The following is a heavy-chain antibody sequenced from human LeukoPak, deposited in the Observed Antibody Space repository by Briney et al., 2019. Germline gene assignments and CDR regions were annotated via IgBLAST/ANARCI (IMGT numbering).Heavy chain of an antibody. CDR1: GGSISSSSYY. J-gene: IGHJ4*02. D-gene: IGHD2/OR15-2a*01. Sequence: SETLSLTCTVSGGSISSSSYYWGWIRQPPGEGLEWIGSIYDSGSTYYNPSLKSRVTISVDTSKNQFSLRLSSVTAADTAVYFCARHSSQEEFYARFDYWGQGTLVTVSS. CDR3: ARHSSQEEFYARFDY. V-gene: IGHV4-39*01. CDR2: IYDSGST.